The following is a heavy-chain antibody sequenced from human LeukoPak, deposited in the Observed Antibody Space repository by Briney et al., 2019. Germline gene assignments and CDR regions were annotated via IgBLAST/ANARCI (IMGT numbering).Heavy chain of an antibody. V-gene: IGHV4-39*01. CDR1: GCSISSTNYY. J-gene: IGHJ4*02. CDR3: AKAFGLGNQSLDN. CDR2: VGLRDKP. D-gene: IGHD3-16*01. Sequence: WETLSLTCTVPGCSISSTNYYWARHRRPPGQGLVWIGSVGLRDKPFYKTSLKSPVTISADSSKNQYSLRLTTTTAPDAAVYNCAKAFGLGNQSLDNWGVGTLVTVSS.